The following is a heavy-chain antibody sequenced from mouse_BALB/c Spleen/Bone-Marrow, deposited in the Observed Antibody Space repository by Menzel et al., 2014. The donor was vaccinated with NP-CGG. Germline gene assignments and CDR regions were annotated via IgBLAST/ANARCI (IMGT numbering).Heavy chain of an antibody. J-gene: IGHJ3*01. CDR3: ARGNGFAY. CDR2: ISNGGGST. V-gene: IGHV5-12-2*01. CDR1: GFTFSSYT. Sequence: EVMLVESGGGLVQPGGSLKLSCAASGFTFSSYTMSWARQTPEKRLDWVAYISNGGGSTYYPDTVKGRFTISRDNAKNTLYLQMSSLKSEDTAMYYCARGNGFAYWGQGTLVTVSA.